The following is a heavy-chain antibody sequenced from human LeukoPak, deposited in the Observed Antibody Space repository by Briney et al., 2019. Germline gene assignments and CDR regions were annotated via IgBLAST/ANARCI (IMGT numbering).Heavy chain of an antibody. Sequence: GGSLRLSCTASGFTFSSYAMSWVRQAPGKGLEWVSAMSGSGGTTYYADSVKGRFAISRDNSKNTLYLQMSSLRTEDTALYYCAKVQQLATIYYFDYWGQGSLVTVSS. CDR1: GFTFSSYA. CDR2: MSGSGGTT. V-gene: IGHV3-23*01. D-gene: IGHD6-13*01. J-gene: IGHJ4*02. CDR3: AKVQQLATIYYFDY.